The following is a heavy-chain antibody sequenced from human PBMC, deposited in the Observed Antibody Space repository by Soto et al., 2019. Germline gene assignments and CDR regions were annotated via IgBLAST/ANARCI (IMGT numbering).Heavy chain of an antibody. V-gene: IGHV1-58*01. CDR2: IVVGSGNT. Sequence: QMQLVQSGPEVKKPGTSVKVSCKASGFTFTSSAVQWVRQARGQRLEWIGWIVVGSGNTNYAQKFQERVTITRDMSTSTAYMELSSLRSEDTAVYYCAADSVRRDGYIPPKNWGQGTLVTVSS. CDR3: AADSVRRDGYIPPKN. D-gene: IGHD5-12*01. J-gene: IGHJ4*02. CDR1: GFTFTSSA.